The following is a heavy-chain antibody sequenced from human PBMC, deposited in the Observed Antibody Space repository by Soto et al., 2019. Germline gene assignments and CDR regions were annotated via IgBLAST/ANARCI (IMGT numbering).Heavy chain of an antibody. CDR1: GFTFSSYS. D-gene: IGHD5-18*01. CDR2: ISSSSSYI. V-gene: IGHV3-21*01. J-gene: IGHJ4*02. CDR3: ARGDTAMGFDY. Sequence: PGGSLRLSCAASGFTFSSYSMNWVRQAPGKGMEWVASISSSSSYIYYADSVKGRFTTSRDNAKNSLYLKMNSLTADYTAVYYCARGDTAMGFDYWGQGTLVTVSS.